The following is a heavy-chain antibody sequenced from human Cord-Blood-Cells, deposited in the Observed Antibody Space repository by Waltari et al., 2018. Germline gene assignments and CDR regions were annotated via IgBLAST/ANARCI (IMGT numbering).Heavy chain of an antibody. CDR3: AKNVWSGYYDAFDI. CDR2: IIPIFGTA. CDR1: GGTFSSYA. V-gene: IGHV1-69*01. D-gene: IGHD3-3*01. Sequence: QVQLVQSGAEVKKPGSSVKVSCTASGGTFSSYAISWVRQAPGQGLEWMGGIIPIFGTANYAQKFQGRVTITADESTSTAYMELSSLRSEDTAVYYCAKNVWSGYYDAFDIWGQGTMVTVSS. J-gene: IGHJ3*02.